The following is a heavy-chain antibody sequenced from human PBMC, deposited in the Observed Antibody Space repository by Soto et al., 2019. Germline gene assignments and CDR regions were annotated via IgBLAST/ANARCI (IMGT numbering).Heavy chain of an antibody. CDR1: GGSITGGFSY. J-gene: IGHJ6*03. D-gene: IGHD1-26*01. Sequence: QLQLRESGPGLVQPAQTLSLTCTVAGGSITGGFSYWTWFRQHPGKGLEWVGHIYYSGTAYYNPSLKSRVALSVDPSQNRFSLKLSSVTAADTAIYFCARSLPGGTVFYMDIWGEGTTVTVSS. CDR2: IYYSGTA. V-gene: IGHV4-31*03. CDR3: ARSLPGGTVFYMDI.